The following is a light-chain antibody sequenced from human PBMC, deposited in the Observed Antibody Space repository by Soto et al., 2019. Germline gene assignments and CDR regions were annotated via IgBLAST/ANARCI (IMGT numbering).Light chain of an antibody. Sequence: EIVLTQSPGTPSLSPGERATLSCRASQSVSINLAWYQHKPGQSPRLLIYGASARATGIPARFSGGGSGAEYTLTISSLQSEDFAVYYCQQYDKWPRTFGQGTKVDIK. CDR2: GAS. J-gene: IGKJ1*01. CDR3: QQYDKWPRT. V-gene: IGKV3-15*01. CDR1: QSVSIN.